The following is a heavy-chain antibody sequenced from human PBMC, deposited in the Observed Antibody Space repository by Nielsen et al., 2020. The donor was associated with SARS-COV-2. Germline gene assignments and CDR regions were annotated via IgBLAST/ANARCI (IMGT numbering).Heavy chain of an antibody. Sequence: GESLKISCAASGFSFSSYSMHWVRQAPGKGLEWVGRVTSKTDDATTDYAAPVKGRFSISRDDSKNTLFLQMDSLKTEDTAVYYCTTVFFDTSGVRDWGQGTLVIVSS. D-gene: IGHD3-22*01. V-gene: IGHV3-15*01. CDR1: GFSFSSYS. CDR2: VTSKTDDATT. J-gene: IGHJ4*02. CDR3: TTVFFDTSGVRD.